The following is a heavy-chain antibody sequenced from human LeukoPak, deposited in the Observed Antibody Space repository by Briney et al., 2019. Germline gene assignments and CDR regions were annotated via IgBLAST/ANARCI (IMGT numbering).Heavy chain of an antibody. V-gene: IGHV3-9*01. CDR1: GFTFDDYA. CDR3: AKDTHGMAV. CDR2: VCWNSGSI. Sequence: GGSLRLSCAASGFTFDDYAMHWVRQAPGKRLECGSGVCWNSGSIGYADSVKGRFTISRDHAKNPLDLQMNSRRAEDTALYYCAKDTHGMAVWGQGTTVTVSS. J-gene: IGHJ6*02.